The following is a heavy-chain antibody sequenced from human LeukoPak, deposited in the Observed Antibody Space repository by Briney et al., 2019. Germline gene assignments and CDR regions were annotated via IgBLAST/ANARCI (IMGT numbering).Heavy chain of an antibody. D-gene: IGHD5-12*01. CDR3: ARDRDYDYLDY. CDR1: GFTVSSNY. J-gene: IGHJ4*02. CDR2: IYSGGST. Sequence: GGSLRLSCAASGFTVSSNYMSWVRQAPGKGLEWVSVIYSGGSTYYADSVKGRFTISRDNSKNTLYLQMNILRAEDTAVYYCARDRDYDYLDYWGQGTLVTVS. V-gene: IGHV3-53*01.